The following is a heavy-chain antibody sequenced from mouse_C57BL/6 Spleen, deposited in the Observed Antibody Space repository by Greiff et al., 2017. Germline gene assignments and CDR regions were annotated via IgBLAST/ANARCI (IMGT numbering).Heavy chain of an antibody. V-gene: IGHV1-55*01. Sequence: QVQLQQPGAELVKPGASVKMSCKASGYTFTSYWITWVKQRPGQGLEWIGDIYPGSGSTNYNEKFKSKATLTVDTSSSTAYMQLSSLTSEDSAVYDCARRGIYGNYEGLYAMDYWGQGTSVTVSS. CDR2: IYPGSGST. CDR1: GYTFTSYW. J-gene: IGHJ4*01. CDR3: ARRGIYGNYEGLYAMDY. D-gene: IGHD2-1*01.